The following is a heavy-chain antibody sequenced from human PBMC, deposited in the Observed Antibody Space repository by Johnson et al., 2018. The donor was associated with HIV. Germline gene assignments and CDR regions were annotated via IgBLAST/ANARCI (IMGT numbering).Heavy chain of an antibody. J-gene: IGHJ3*02. Sequence: DVQVVESGGGLVQPGGSLRLSCAASGFTFSSYWMHWVRQAPGKGLVWVSRINSDGSSTSYADSVTVRFTISRANAKNTLYLQMKSLRAEDTAVYYCAREPLVPDGFDIWGQGTMVTVSS. D-gene: IGHD6-13*01. CDR3: AREPLVPDGFDI. V-gene: IGHV3-74*01. CDR2: INSDGSST. CDR1: GFTFSSYW.